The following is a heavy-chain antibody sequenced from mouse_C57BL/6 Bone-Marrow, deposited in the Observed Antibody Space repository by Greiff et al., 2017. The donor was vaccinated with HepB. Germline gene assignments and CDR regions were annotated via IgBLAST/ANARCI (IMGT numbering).Heavy chain of an antibody. Sequence: QVQLQQSGAELVRPGSSVKLSCKASGYTFTSYWMDWVKQRPGQGLEWIGNIHPSDSETHYNQKFKDKATLTVDKSSSTAYMQLSSLTSEDSAVYYCARSGGYDERDYWGQGTSVTVSS. CDR2: IHPSDSET. CDR3: ARSGGYDERDY. CDR1: GYTFTSYW. J-gene: IGHJ4*01. D-gene: IGHD2-2*01. V-gene: IGHV1-61*01.